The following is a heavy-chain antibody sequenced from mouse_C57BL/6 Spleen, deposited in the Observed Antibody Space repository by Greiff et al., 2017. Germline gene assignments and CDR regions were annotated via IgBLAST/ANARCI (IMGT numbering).Heavy chain of an antibody. CDR2: ISDGGSYT. Sequence: EVQRVESGGGLVKPGGSLKLSCAASGFTFSSYAMSWVRQTPEKRLEWVATISDGGSYTYYPDNVKGRFTISRDNAKNNLYLQMSHLKSEDTAMYYCARDPGNHYFDYWGQGTTRTVSS. CDR3: ARDPGNHYFDY. CDR1: GFTFSSYA. V-gene: IGHV5-4*01. J-gene: IGHJ2*01.